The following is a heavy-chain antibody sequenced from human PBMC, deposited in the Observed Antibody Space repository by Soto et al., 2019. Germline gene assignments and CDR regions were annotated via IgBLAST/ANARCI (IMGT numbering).Heavy chain of an antibody. D-gene: IGHD1-1*01. CDR3: ARGRYGDY. Sequence: QVHLVQSGAEVKKPGASVKVSCKGSGYAFTTYGITWVRQAPGQGLEWMGWISAHNGNTNYAQKLQGRVTVTRNTSTSTAYMELRSLRSDDTAVYYCARGRYGDYSGQGALVTVSS. J-gene: IGHJ4*02. V-gene: IGHV1-18*01. CDR1: GYAFTTYG. CDR2: ISAHNGNT.